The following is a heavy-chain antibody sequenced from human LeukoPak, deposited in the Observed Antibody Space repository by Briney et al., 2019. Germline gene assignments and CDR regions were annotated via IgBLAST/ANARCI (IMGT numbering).Heavy chain of an antibody. V-gene: IGHV4-31*03. D-gene: IGHD3-10*01. CDR2: IYPSGST. CDR3: ARDLHGSGTWDWFDP. J-gene: IGHJ5*02. CDR1: GASISSGGYY. Sequence: SETLSLTCTVSGASISSGGYYWSWIRQHPGKGLEWIGYIYPSGSTYYNPSLKRRVTMSMDTSDNQFSLNLPSVTAADTAVYYCARDLHGSGTWDWFDPWGQGTLVTVSS.